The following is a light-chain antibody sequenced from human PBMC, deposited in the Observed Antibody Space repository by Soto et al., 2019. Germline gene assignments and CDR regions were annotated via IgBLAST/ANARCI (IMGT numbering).Light chain of an antibody. J-gene: IGLJ1*01. CDR1: SSDVGRNNY. CDR2: GVN. CDR3: AAWDDSLNGRYV. Sequence: QSVLTQPPSASGSPGQSVTISCTGTSSDVGRNNYVPWYQQPPGKAPKLLIYGVNKRPSGVPDRFSGSKSGTSASLAISGLQSEDEADYYCAAWDDSLNGRYVFGTGTKVTVL. V-gene: IGLV2-8*01.